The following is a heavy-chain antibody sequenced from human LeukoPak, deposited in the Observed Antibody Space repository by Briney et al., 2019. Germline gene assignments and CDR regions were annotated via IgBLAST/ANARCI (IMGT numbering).Heavy chain of an antibody. J-gene: IGHJ5*02. CDR2: VYYSGST. CDR1: GGSISSYY. V-gene: IGHV4-59*01. D-gene: IGHD3-10*01. Sequence: SETLSLTCTVSGGSISSYYWSWIRQPPGKGLEWIGYVYYSGSTNYNPSLKSRVTISVDTSKNQFSLKLSSVTAADTAVYYCAREGITMVRGVISWWSDPWGQGTLVTVSS. CDR3: AREGITMVRGVISWWSDP.